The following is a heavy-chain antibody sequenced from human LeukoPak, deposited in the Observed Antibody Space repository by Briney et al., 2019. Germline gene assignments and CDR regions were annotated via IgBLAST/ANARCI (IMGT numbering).Heavy chain of an antibody. CDR3: ARESGAFCPFGY. CDR1: GASIRSYY. V-gene: IGHV4-59*12. Sequence: SETLSLTCIVSGASIRSYYWSWMRQPPGQGLEWIGYIYHTGSSKYNPSLRSRVTISVDTAKNKFSLEVTSVTAADTAVYYCARESGAFCPFGYWGQGTLVIVPP. J-gene: IGHJ4*02. CDR2: IYHTGSS. D-gene: IGHD1-26*01.